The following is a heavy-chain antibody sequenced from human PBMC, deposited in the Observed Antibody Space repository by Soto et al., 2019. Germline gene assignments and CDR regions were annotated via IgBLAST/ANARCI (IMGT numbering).Heavy chain of an antibody. J-gene: IGHJ4*02. CDR1: GFTFSRYG. Sequence: EVQLVESGGGLVKPGGSLRLSCTASGFTFSRYGMNWVRLAPGKGLEWVSSISSSTSDIYYADSVKGRFTISRDNDKNSLYLQMNSMRADDTAVYYCAKARSTNWTNPWGYWGQGTLVTVSS. D-gene: IGHD1-1*01. V-gene: IGHV3-21*01. CDR3: AKARSTNWTNPWGY. CDR2: ISSSTSDI.